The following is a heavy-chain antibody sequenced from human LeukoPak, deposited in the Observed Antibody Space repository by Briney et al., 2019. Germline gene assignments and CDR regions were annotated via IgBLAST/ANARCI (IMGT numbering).Heavy chain of an antibody. D-gene: IGHD6-6*01. CDR3: ARSEQLDRYYYYYYYMDV. CDR1: GYTFTSYD. V-gene: IGHV1-69*05. J-gene: IGHJ6*03. CDR2: IIPIFGTA. Sequence: ASVKVSCKASGYTFTSYDINWVRQAPGQGLEWMGGIIPIFGTANYAQKFQGRVTITTDESTSTAYMELSSLRSEDTAVYYCARSEQLDRYYYYYYYMDVWGKGTTVTVSS.